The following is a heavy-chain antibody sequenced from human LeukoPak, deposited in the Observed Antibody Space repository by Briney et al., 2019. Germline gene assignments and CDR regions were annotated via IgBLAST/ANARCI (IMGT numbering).Heavy chain of an antibody. CDR1: GGSVSSGTYY. J-gene: IGHJ4*02. Sequence: SETLSLTCTVSGGSVSSGTYYWSWIRQSPGKGLEWIGYIYYSGGTNYNPSLKSRVTISVDTSKNQFSLKLSSVTAADTAVYYCARGGGVAGTPYNPYDYWGQGTLVTVSS. CDR2: IYYSGGT. D-gene: IGHD6-19*01. V-gene: IGHV4-61*01. CDR3: ARGGGVAGTPYNPYDY.